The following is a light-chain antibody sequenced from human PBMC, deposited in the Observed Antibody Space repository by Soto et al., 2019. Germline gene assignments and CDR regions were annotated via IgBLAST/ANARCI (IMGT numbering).Light chain of an antibody. V-gene: IGKV3D-20*02. CDR1: QSVSSN. Sequence: EIVMTQSPATLSVSPGERATLSCRASQSVSSNLAWYQQKPGQAPRLLIYGASSRATGIPDRFSGSGSGTDFTLTISRLEPDDFATYYCQQRSNWPPITFGQGTRLEIK. CDR2: GAS. J-gene: IGKJ5*01. CDR3: QQRSNWPPIT.